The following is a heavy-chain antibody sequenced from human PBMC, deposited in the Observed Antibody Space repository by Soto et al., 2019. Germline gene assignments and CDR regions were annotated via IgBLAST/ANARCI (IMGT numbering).Heavy chain of an antibody. D-gene: IGHD1-26*01. V-gene: IGHV1-18*01. J-gene: IGHJ4*02. CDR1: GYTTTNYD. CDR3: ARALYRSGTYYAFDN. CDR2: FSAYNGNT. Sequence: QVPLVQSGAEVKKPGASVTVSCKTSGYTTTNYDIGWVRQAPGQGLEWMGWFSAYNGNTNSAQKLQGRFTMTTDTSTRTAYMELRSLRSDDTAVYYCARALYRSGTYYAFDNWGQGTLVTVSS.